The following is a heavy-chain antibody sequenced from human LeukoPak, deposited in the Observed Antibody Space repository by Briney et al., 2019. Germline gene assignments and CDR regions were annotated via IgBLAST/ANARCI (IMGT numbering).Heavy chain of an antibody. V-gene: IGHV4-61*02. Sequence: SETLSLTCTVSGDSISSGDYYWSWIRQPAGKGLEWIGRISSSGSTNYNPSLKSRVTISVDTSKNQFSLKLSSVTAADTAVYYYARDKYSSGWPPEGDFDIWGQGTMVTVSS. CDR1: GDSISSGDYY. CDR2: ISSSGST. D-gene: IGHD6-19*01. J-gene: IGHJ3*02. CDR3: ARDKYSSGWPPEGDFDI.